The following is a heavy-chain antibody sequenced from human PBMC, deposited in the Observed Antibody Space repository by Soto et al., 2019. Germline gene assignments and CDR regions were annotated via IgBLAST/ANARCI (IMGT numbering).Heavy chain of an antibody. CDR1: GFTFSSYE. CDR2: ISSSGSTI. CDR3: ARLVGATPWYDY. Sequence: EVQLVESGGGLVQPGGSLRLSCAASGFTFSSYEMNWVRQAPGKGLEWVSYISSSGSTIYYADSVKGRFTISRDNAKNSLYLQTNSLRAEDTAVYYCARLVGATPWYDYWGQGTLVTVSS. V-gene: IGHV3-48*03. J-gene: IGHJ4*02. D-gene: IGHD1-26*01.